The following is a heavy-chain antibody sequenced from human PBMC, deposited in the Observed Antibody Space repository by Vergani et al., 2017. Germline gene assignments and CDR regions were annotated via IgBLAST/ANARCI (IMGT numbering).Heavy chain of an antibody. J-gene: IGHJ4*02. CDR2: ISGSGGST. D-gene: IGHD2-15*01. Sequence: EVQLLESGGGLVQPGGSLRLSCAASGFTFSSYAMSWVRQAPGKGLEWVSAISGSGGSTYYADSVKGRFTISRDNSKNTLYLQMNSLRAEDTAVDYCAARSCSGGSCYLDYWGQGTLVTVSS. CDR1: GFTFSSYA. CDR3: AARSCSGGSCYLDY. V-gene: IGHV3-23*01.